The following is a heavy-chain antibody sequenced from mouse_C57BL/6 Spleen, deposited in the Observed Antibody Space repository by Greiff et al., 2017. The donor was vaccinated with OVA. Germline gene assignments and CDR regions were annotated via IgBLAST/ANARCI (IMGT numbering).Heavy chain of an antibody. CDR1: GFTFSSYA. D-gene: IGHD1-2*01. V-gene: IGHV5-4*01. CDR3: ARDGTTAGNCFDY. Sequence: DVHLVESGGGLVKPGGSLKLSCAASGFTFSSYAMSWVRQTPEKRLEWVATISDGGSYTYYPDNVKGRFTISRDNAKNNLYLQMSHLKSEDTAMYYCARDGTTAGNCFDYWGQGTTLTVSS. CDR2: ISDGGSYT. J-gene: IGHJ2*01.